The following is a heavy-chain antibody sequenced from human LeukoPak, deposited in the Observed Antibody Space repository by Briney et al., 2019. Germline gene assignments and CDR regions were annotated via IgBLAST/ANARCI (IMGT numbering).Heavy chain of an antibody. J-gene: IGHJ4*02. Sequence: SGGSLRLSCVASGFSFSVYAMSWVRQAPGKGLEWVSGISGGGGRTYSADSVKGRFTISRDNSRKTLYLRMNSLGAEDTAVYYCARGGGNFDRSGYYEYYFDYWGQGTLVTVSS. V-gene: IGHV3-23*01. CDR2: ISGGGGRT. CDR1: GFSFSVYA. CDR3: ARGGGNFDRSGYYEYYFDY. D-gene: IGHD3-22*01.